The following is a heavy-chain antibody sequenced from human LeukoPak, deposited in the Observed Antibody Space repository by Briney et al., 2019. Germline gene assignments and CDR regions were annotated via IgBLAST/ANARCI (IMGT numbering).Heavy chain of an antibody. CDR3: AKDGALYCGYGGFDY. Sequence: GGSLRLSCAASGFTFDDYTMHWVRQAPGKGLEWVSLISWDGGSTYYADSVKGRFTISRDNSKNSLYLQMNSLRTEDTALYYCAKDGALYCGYGGFDYWGQGTLLTASS. CDR1: GFTFDDYT. J-gene: IGHJ4*02. V-gene: IGHV3-43*01. D-gene: IGHD5-12*01. CDR2: ISWDGGST.